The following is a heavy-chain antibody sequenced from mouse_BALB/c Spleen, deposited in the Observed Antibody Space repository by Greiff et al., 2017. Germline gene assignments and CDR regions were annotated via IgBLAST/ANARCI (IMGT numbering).Heavy chain of an antibody. V-gene: IGHV5-6*01. CDR3: ARHLYYDYDERGFDY. CDR1: GFTFSSYG. J-gene: IGHJ2*01. CDR2: ISSGGSYT. D-gene: IGHD2-4*01. Sequence: EVQVVESGGDLVKPGGSLKLSCAASGFTFSSYGMSWVRQTPDKRLEWVATISSGGSYTYYPDSVKGRFTISRDNAKNTLYLQMSSLKSEDTAMYYCARHLYYDYDERGFDYWGQGTTLTVSS.